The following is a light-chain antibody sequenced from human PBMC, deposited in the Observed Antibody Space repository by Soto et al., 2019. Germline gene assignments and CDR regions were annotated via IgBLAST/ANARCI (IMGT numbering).Light chain of an antibody. J-gene: IGLJ1*01. CDR1: SSDVGGYNY. V-gene: IGLV2-14*01. Sequence: QSALTQPASVSGPPGQSITISCTGTSSDVGGYNYVSWYQHHPGKAPKLMIYGVSYRPSGVSDRFSASKFGNTASLTISGLQAEDEADYYCISYAGNNIFVFGTGTKLTVL. CDR3: ISYAGNNIFV. CDR2: GVS.